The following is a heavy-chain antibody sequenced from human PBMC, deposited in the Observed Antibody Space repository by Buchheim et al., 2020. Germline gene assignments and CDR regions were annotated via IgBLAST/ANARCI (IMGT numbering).Heavy chain of an antibody. V-gene: IGHV3-23*01. CDR2: ISGSGVDT. CDR1: GITFSSYA. Sequence: EVQLLESGGGLVQPGESLRLSCAASGITFSSYAMTWVRQAPGKGLEWVSGISGSGVDTYYTDSVKGRFTISRDNSRTTLYLLMTSLRVEDTAVYYCAKDSPNYDYVWGTSSDDAFDIWGQGT. D-gene: IGHD3-16*01. J-gene: IGHJ3*02. CDR3: AKDSPNYDYVWGTSSDDAFDI.